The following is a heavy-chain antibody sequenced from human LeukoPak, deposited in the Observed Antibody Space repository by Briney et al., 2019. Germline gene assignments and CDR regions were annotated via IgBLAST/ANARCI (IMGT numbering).Heavy chain of an antibody. D-gene: IGHD3-3*01. CDR1: GGSSSGYY. J-gene: IGHJ4*02. CDR2: INHSGST. V-gene: IGHV4-34*01. Sequence: SETLSLTCAVYGGSSSGYYWSWIRQPPGKGLEWIGEINHSGSTNYNPSLKSRVTISVDTSKNQFSLKLSSVTAADTAVYYCARDDFWSGSSDYWGQGTLVTVSS. CDR3: ARDDFWSGSSDY.